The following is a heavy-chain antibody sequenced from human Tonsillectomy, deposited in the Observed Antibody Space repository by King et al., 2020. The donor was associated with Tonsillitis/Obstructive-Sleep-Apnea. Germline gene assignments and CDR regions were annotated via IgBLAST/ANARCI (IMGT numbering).Heavy chain of an antibody. V-gene: IGHV4-34*01. CDR1: GGSFSGYY. CDR3: ARVTGIGPFQGWFDP. Sequence: QLQQWGAGLLKPSETLSLTCAVYGGSFSGYYWSWIRQPPGKGLEWIGEINHSGSTNYNPSLKSRVTISVDTSKNQFSLKLSSVTAADTAVYYCARVTGIGPFQGWFDPWGQGTLVTVSS. CDR2: INHSGST. D-gene: IGHD1-1*01. J-gene: IGHJ5*02.